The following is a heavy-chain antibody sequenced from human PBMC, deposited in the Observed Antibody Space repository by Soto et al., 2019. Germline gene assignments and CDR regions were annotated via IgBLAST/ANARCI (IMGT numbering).Heavy chain of an antibody. D-gene: IGHD6-13*01. CDR1: GYTFTSYA. CDR3: ARDAQRNSWPDY. J-gene: IGHJ4*02. Sequence: APVKGSCKASGYTFTSYAMHWVRHAPRQKFEWMGWINDGNGNTKYSQKFQGRVTITRDTSASTAYMELSSLSSEDTAVYYCARDAQRNSWPDYWGQGTLVTVSS. V-gene: IGHV1-3*01. CDR2: INDGNGNT.